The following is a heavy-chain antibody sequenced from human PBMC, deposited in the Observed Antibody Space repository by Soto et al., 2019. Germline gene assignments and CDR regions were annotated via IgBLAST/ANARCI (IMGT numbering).Heavy chain of an antibody. CDR1: GGTFGSYA. CDR3: ARDLGMVRGPDRVVSTNGQEIDD. CDR2: IIPIFGTA. J-gene: IGHJ4*02. D-gene: IGHD3-10*01. V-gene: IGHV1-69*13. Sequence: GASVKVSCKASGGTFGSYAISWVRQAPGQGLEWMGGIIPIFGTANYAQKFQGRVTITADESTSTAYMELSSLRSEDTAVYYCARDLGMVRGPDRVVSTNGQEIDDSGQGTLVTVSS.